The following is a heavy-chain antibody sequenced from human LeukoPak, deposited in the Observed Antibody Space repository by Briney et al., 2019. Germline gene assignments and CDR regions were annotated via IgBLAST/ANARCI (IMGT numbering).Heavy chain of an antibody. Sequence: ASVKVSCKASGYIFTAHFIHWVRQAPGQGLEWMGQINSNNGGEKYAPKFQGRVTVLRDTSINTIYLDLTSLTSDDTAVYYCARGVGYDLRYFDLWGRGTLVTVSS. D-gene: IGHD1-1*01. CDR2: INSNNGGE. J-gene: IGHJ2*01. CDR3: ARGVGYDLRYFDL. CDR1: GYIFTAHF. V-gene: IGHV1-2*06.